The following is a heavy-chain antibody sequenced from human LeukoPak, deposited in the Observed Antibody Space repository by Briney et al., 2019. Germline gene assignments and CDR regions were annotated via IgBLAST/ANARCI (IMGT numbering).Heavy chain of an antibody. V-gene: IGHV3-23*01. CDR2: IGYTGDST. Sequence: GGSLRLSCAASGFTFSSYAMNWVRQAPGKGLEWVSGIGYTGDSTFYADFVKGRFTVSRDSSKNTLFLHMNSLRAEDTALYYCAKTDSGDWGQGTLVTVSS. J-gene: IGHJ4*02. CDR3: AKTDSGD. CDR1: GFTFSSYA. D-gene: IGHD3-10*01.